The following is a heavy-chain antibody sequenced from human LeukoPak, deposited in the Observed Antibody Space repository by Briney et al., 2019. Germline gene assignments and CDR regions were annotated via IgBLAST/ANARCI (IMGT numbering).Heavy chain of an antibody. CDR1: GGSISSGGYY. D-gene: IGHD5-18*01. CDR3: ARDTAMVTGHFDY. V-gene: IGHV4-31*03. CDR2: IYYSGST. Sequence: SETLSLTCTVSGGSISSGGYYWSWIRQHPGKGLEWIGYIYYSGSTYYNPSPKSRVTISVDTSKNQFSLKLSSVTAADTAVYYCARDTAMVTGHFDYWGQGTLVTVSS. J-gene: IGHJ4*02.